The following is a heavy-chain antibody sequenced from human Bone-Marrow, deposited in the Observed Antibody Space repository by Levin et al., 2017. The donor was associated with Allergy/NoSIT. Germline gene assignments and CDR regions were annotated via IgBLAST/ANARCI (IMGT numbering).Heavy chain of an antibody. J-gene: IGHJ4*02. CDR1: GFSFSTYA. V-gene: IGHV3-23*01. D-gene: IGHD3-3*01. CDR3: AKGTFYDFWNVYFDY. CDR2: LSGTGYRT. Sequence: GESLKISCAASGFSFSTYAMTWVRQAPGKGLEWVSALSGTGYRTYYADSVKGRFTISRDNSNNTLSLQMSSLRADDTAVYYCAKGTFYDFWNVYFDYWGQGSLVIVSS.